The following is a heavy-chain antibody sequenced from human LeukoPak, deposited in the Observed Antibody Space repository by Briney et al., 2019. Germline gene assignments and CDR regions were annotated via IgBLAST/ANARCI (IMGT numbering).Heavy chain of an antibody. V-gene: IGHV1-2*02. CDR3: ARDDRQLVPNGGYFQH. D-gene: IGHD6-6*01. Sequence: ASVKVSCKASGYTFTGYYMHWVRQAPGQGLEWMGWINPNSGGTNYAQKFRGRVTMSVDTSKNQISLKLSSVTAADTAVYYCARDDRQLVPNGGYFQHWGQGTLVTVSS. J-gene: IGHJ1*01. CDR1: GYTFTGYY. CDR2: INPNSGGT.